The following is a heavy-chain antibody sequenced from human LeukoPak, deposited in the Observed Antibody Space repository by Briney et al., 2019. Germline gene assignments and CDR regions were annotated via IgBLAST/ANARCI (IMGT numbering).Heavy chain of an antibody. CDR1: GGSISSGGHS. CDR3: AREASYANWFDP. D-gene: IGHD5-18*01. J-gene: IGHJ5*02. V-gene: IGHV4-30-2*01. CDR2: IYHSGST. Sequence: SSQTLSLTCAVSGGSISSGGHSWSWIRQPPGKGLEWIGYIYHSGSTYYNPSLKSRVTISVDRSKNQFSLKLSSVTAADTAVYYCAREASYANWFDPWGQGTLVTVSS.